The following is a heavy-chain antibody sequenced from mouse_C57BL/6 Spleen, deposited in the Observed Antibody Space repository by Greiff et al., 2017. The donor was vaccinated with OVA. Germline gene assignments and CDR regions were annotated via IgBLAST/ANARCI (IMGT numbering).Heavy chain of an antibody. J-gene: IGHJ2*01. CDR2: IDPANGNT. Sequence: VQLQQSVAELVRPGASVKLSCTASGFNIKNPYMPWVKQRPEQGLEWIGRIDPANGNTKYAPKFQGKATITADTSSNTAYLQLSSLTSEDTAIYYCARRQLNGDYFDYWGQGTTLTVSS. CDR1: GFNIKNPY. D-gene: IGHD4-1*02. V-gene: IGHV14-3*01. CDR3: ARRQLNGDYFDY.